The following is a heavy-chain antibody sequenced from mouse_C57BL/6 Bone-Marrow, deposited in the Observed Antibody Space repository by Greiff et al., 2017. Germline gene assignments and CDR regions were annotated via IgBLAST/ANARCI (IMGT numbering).Heavy chain of an antibody. CDR1: GFTFSSYG. V-gene: IGHV5-6*01. Sequence: EVQGVESGGDLVKPGGSLKLSCAASGFTFSSYGMSWVRQTPDQRLEWVATISSGGSYTYYPDSVKGRFTISRDNAKNTLYLQMSSLKSEDTAMYYCARRGVAYFDYWGQGTTRTVSS. J-gene: IGHJ2*01. CDR3: ARRGVAYFDY. CDR2: ISSGGSYT.